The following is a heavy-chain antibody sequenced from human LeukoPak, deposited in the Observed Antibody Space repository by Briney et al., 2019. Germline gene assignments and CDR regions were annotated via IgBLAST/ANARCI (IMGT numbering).Heavy chain of an antibody. J-gene: IGHJ4*02. D-gene: IGHD3-10*01. V-gene: IGHV4-59*11. CDR3: ATSARGVNDY. CDR2: ISDSGTT. Sequence: SETLSLTCTVSGGSIRSHYWIWIRQPPGKGLEWIGHISDSGTTNYNPSLKSRVTISVDTPKNQFSLRLSSVTAADTAVYYCATSARGVNDYWGQGTLVTVSS. CDR1: GGSIRSHY.